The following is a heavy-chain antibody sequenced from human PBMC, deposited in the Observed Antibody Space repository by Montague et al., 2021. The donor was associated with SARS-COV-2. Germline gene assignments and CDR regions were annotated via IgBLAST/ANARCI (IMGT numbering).Heavy chain of an antibody. CDR1: GASISSNNW. CDR2: IHHSGSP. CDR3: ARFVANDSGNFYRFDY. D-gene: IGHD3-10*01. Sequence: SETLSLTCAVSGASISSNNWWSWVRRPPGKGLEWIGEIHHSGSPNYNPSLESRVAISIDKSKNQFSLWLTSVTAADTAVYYCARFVANDSGNFYRFDYWGQGSQVTVSS. J-gene: IGHJ4*02. V-gene: IGHV4-4*02.